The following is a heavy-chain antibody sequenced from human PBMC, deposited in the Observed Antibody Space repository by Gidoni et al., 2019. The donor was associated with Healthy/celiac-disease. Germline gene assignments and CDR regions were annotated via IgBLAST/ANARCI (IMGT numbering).Heavy chain of an antibody. Sequence: EVQLVESGGGLVQPGGSLRLSCAASGFTFSSYWMHWVRQAPGKGLVWVSRINSDGSSTSYADSVKGRFTISRDNAKNTLYLQMNSLRAEDTAVYYCARVKQWLVRYYYYYMDVWGKGTTVTVSS. D-gene: IGHD6-19*01. CDR3: ARVKQWLVRYYYYYMDV. V-gene: IGHV3-74*01. J-gene: IGHJ6*03. CDR2: INSDGSST. CDR1: GFTFSSYW.